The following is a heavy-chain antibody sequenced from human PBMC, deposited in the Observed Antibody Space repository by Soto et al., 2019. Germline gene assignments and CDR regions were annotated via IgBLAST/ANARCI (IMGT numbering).Heavy chain of an antibody. D-gene: IGHD3-9*01. CDR3: ATLWNYDIFTGYHYYGMDV. Sequence: SETLSLTXTVSGGSISSSSYYWGWIRQPPGKGLEWIGSIYYSGSTYYNPSLKSRVTISVDTSKNQFSLKLSSVTAADTAVYYCATLWNYDIFTGYHYYGMDVWGQGTTVTV. V-gene: IGHV4-39*01. CDR1: GGSISSSSYY. J-gene: IGHJ6*02. CDR2: IYYSGST.